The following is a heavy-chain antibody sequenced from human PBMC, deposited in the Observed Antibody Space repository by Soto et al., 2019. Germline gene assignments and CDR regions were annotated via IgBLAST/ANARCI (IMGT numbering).Heavy chain of an antibody. Sequence: QEQLVESGGGVVQPGGSLTLSCAASGFTFRSYGMHWVRQAPGKGLEWVAVVSDDGNYKYYAESVKGRFTISRENSKNTLYLQWKSLSAEDTAVYFCAKGTYPLTKAPDRFAFDIWGQGTIVTVSS. J-gene: IGHJ3*02. CDR1: GFTFRSYG. V-gene: IGHV3-30*18. D-gene: IGHD3-22*01. CDR3: AKGTYPLTKAPDRFAFDI. CDR2: VSDDGNYK.